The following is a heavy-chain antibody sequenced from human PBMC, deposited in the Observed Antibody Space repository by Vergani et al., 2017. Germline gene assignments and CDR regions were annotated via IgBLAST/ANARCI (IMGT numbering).Heavy chain of an antibody. CDR1: GGSFSGYY. Sequence: QVQLQQWGAGLLKPSETLSLTCAVYGGSFSGYYWSWIRQPPGKGLEWIGYIYYSGSTYYNPSLKSRVTISVDTSKNQFSLKLSSVTAADTAVYYCARQGRGSSWYFWFDPWGQGTLVTVSS. V-gene: IGHV4-34*01. CDR2: IYYSGST. J-gene: IGHJ5*02. CDR3: ARQGRGSSWYFWFDP. D-gene: IGHD6-13*01.